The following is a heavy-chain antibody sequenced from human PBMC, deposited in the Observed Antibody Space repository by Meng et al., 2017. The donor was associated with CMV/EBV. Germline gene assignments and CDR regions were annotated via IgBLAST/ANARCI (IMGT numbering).Heavy chain of an antibody. CDR3: ARWARSSSRFDY. Sequence: GSLRLSCAVSGGSFSGYYWNWIRQPPGKGLEWIGYIYYSGSTNYNPSLKSRVTISVDTSKNQFSLKLSSVTAADTAVYYCARWARSSSRFDYWGQGTLVTVSS. CDR1: GGSFSGYY. V-gene: IGHV4-59*01. J-gene: IGHJ4*02. D-gene: IGHD6-13*01. CDR2: IYYSGST.